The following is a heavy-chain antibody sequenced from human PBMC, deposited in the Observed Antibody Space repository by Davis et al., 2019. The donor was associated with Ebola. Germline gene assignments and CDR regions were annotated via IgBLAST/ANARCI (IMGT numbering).Heavy chain of an antibody. CDR1: GGSISSYY. Sequence: PSETLSLTCTVSGGSISSYYWSWIRQPPGKGLEWIGYIYYSGSTNYNPSLKSRVTISVDTSKNQFSLKLSSVTAADTAVYYCARSDSSGYSVSMDVWGKGTTVTVSS. CDR2: IYYSGST. D-gene: IGHD3-22*01. J-gene: IGHJ6*04. V-gene: IGHV4-59*01. CDR3: ARSDSSGYSVSMDV.